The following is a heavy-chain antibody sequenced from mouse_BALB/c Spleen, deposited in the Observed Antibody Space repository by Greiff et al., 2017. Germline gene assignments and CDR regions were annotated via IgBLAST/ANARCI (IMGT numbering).Heavy chain of an antibody. Sequence: VQLQQSGPGLVKPSQSLSLTCTVTGYSITSDYAWNWIRQFPGNKLEWMGYISYSGSTSYNPSLKSRISITRDTSKNQFFLQLNSVTTEDTATYFCARSYDYLYWYFDVWGAGTTVTVSS. CDR3: ARSYDYLYWYFDV. D-gene: IGHD2-4*01. J-gene: IGHJ1*01. CDR2: ISYSGST. CDR1: GYSITSDYA. V-gene: IGHV3-2*02.